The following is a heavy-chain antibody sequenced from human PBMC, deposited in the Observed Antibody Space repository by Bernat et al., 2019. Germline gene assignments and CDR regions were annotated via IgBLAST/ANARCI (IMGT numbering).Heavy chain of an antibody. J-gene: IGHJ4*02. CDR1: GGSMTITGFY. CDR2: IYYTGST. Sequence: QLQLQESGPGLVKPSETLSLTCTVSGGSMTITGFYWGWIRLTPGKGLEWTGNIYYTGSTQSNPSLKSRVTISVDTSKNQFSLRMTSVTAADTAVYYCARQFCSSISCYIDYWGPGTRVTVSS. V-gene: IGHV4-39*01. CDR3: ARQFCSSISCYIDY. D-gene: IGHD2-2*02.